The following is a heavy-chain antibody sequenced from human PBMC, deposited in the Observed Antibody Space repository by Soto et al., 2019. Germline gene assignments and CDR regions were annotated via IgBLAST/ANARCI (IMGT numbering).Heavy chain of an antibody. CDR2: IYYSGST. CDR1: GGSFSGYY. D-gene: IGHD3-22*01. Sequence: SETLSLTCAVYGGSFSGYYWSWLRQPPGKGLEWIGYIYYSGSTNYNPSLKSRVTISVDTSKNQFSLKLSSVTAADTAVYYCARESDYYDTFDPWGQGTLVTVSS. V-gene: IGHV4-59*12. CDR3: ARESDYYDTFDP. J-gene: IGHJ5*02.